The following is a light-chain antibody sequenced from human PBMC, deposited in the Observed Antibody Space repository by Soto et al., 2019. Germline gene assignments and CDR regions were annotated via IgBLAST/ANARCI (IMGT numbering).Light chain of an antibody. CDR1: SSDVGGYNY. V-gene: IGLV2-11*01. J-gene: IGLJ3*02. CDR2: DVS. Sequence: QSVLTQPRSVSGSPGQSVTISCTGTSSDVGGYNYVSWYQQHPGKAPKLMISDVSKRPSGFPDRFSGSKSGNTASLTISGLQAEDEADYSCCSSAGTYTSVFGGGTKLTVL. CDR3: CSSAGTYTSV.